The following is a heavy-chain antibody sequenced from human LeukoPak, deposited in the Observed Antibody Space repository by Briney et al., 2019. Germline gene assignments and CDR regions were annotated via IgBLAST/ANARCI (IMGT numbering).Heavy chain of an antibody. CDR3: ARDLELATPNLFYYYGMDV. CDR1: GFTFSSYG. J-gene: IGHJ6*02. D-gene: IGHD6-13*01. Sequence: GGSLRLSCAASGFTFSSYGMHWVRQAPGKGLEWVAVIWYDGSNKYYADSVKGRFTISRDNSKNTLYLQMSSLRAEDTAVYYCARDLELATPNLFYYYGMDVWGQGTTVTVSS. V-gene: IGHV3-33*01. CDR2: IWYDGSNK.